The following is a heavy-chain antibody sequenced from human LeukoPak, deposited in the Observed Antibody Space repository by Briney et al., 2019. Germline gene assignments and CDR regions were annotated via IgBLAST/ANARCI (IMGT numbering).Heavy chain of an antibody. D-gene: IGHD6-13*01. CDR2: INAGNGNT. V-gene: IGHV1-3*01. CDR3: GAAAGTAPLDDAFDI. J-gene: IGHJ3*02. CDR1: GYTFTSYA. Sequence: ASVKVSCKASGYTFTSYAMHWVRQAPGQRLEWMGWINAGNGNTKYSQKFQGRVTITRDTSASTAYMELSSLRSEDTAVYYCGAAAGTAPLDDAFDIWGQGTMVTVSS.